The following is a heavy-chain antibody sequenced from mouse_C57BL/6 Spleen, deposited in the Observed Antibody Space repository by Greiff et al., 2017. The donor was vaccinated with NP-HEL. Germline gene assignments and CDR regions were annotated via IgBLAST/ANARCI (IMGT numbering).Heavy chain of an antibody. CDR3: ARHYYGSSSWYYDV. CDR1: GFTFSSYG. Sequence: EVQGVESGGDLVKPGGSLKLSCAASGFTFSSYGMSWVRQTPDKRLEWVATISSGGSYTYYPDSVKGRFPISRDNAKNTLYLQMSSLKSEDTAMYYCARHYYGSSSWYYDVWGTGTTVTVSS. D-gene: IGHD1-1*01. CDR2: ISSGGSYT. J-gene: IGHJ1*03. V-gene: IGHV5-6*01.